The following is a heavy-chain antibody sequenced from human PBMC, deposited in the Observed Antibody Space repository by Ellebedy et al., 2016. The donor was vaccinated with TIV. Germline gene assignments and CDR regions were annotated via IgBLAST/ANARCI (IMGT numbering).Heavy chain of an antibody. CDR2: IYYSGST. CDR1: GGSISSYY. CDR3: ARDGRSRSFFDY. V-gene: IGHV4-59*01. D-gene: IGHD6-6*01. Sequence: MPSETLSLTCTVSGGSISSYYWSWIRQPPGKGLEWIGYIYYSGSTNYNPSLKSRVTISVDTSKNQFSLKLSSVTAADTAVYYCARDGRSRSFFDYWGQGTLVTVSS. J-gene: IGHJ4*02.